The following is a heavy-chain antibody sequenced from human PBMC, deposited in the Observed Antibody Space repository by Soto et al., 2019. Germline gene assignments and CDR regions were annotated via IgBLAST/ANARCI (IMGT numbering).Heavy chain of an antibody. J-gene: IGHJ4*02. CDR1: GFTFSSYA. V-gene: IGHV3-30-3*01. CDR2: ISYDGSNK. CDR3: ARETDEYGDYVPFDY. Sequence: GGSLRLSCAASGFTFSSYAMHWVRQAPGKGLEWVAVISYDGSNKYYADSVKGRFTISRDNSKNTLYLQMNSLRAEDTAVYYCARETDEYGDYVPFDYWGQGTLVTVSS. D-gene: IGHD4-17*01.